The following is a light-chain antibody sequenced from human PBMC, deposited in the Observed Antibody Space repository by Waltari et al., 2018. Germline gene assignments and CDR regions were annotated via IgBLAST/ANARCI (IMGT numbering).Light chain of an antibody. Sequence: QSALTQPASVSGSPGKSITIPCTGTSRDVGAYHYVSWYQQHPGKAPKLIIFDVSNRPSGVSNRFSGSKSGNTASLTISGLQAEDEADYYCSSYISSSTLELFGGGTSLTVL. CDR2: DVS. J-gene: IGLJ2*01. V-gene: IGLV2-14*03. CDR1: SRDVGAYHY. CDR3: SSYISSSTLEL.